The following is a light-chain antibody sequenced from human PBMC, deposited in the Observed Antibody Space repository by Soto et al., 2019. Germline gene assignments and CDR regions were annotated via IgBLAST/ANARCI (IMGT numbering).Light chain of an antibody. Sequence: QSVLTQPASVSGSPGQSITISCTGTRSDIGTYNLVSWYQHHPGKAPKVMIYEGGKRPSGVSNRFSGSQSGNTASLTISGLQAEDEGDYYCCSYAGRNTWVFGGGTKVTVL. CDR3: CSYAGRNTWV. J-gene: IGLJ3*02. CDR1: RSDIGTYNL. V-gene: IGLV2-23*01. CDR2: EGG.